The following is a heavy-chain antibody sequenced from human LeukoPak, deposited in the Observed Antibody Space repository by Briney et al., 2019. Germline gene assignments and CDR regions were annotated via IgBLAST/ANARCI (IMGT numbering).Heavy chain of an antibody. V-gene: IGHV1-2*02. Sequence: ASVKVSCKASGYTFTGYYMHWVRQAPGQGLEWMGWINPNSGGTNYAQKFQGRVTMTRDTSISTAYMELSRLRSDDTAVHYCRAVAGSNKIDYWGQGTLVTVSS. D-gene: IGHD6-19*01. CDR3: RAVAGSNKIDY. CDR1: GYTFTGYY. J-gene: IGHJ4*02. CDR2: INPNSGGT.